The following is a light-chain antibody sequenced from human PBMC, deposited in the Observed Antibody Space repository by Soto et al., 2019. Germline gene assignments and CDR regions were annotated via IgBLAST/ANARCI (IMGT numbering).Light chain of an antibody. Sequence: DIEMTQSPDSLAVSLGERATINCKSSQSGLYDSNSWNYLAWYQQKPGQPPKLLIYWASTRESGVPDRFSGSGSGTNFTLTISSLRAEDVAVYYCQQYSVAPGTFGQGTKLEIK. CDR2: WAS. CDR3: QQYSVAPGT. CDR1: QSGLYDSNSWNY. J-gene: IGKJ2*01. V-gene: IGKV4-1*01.